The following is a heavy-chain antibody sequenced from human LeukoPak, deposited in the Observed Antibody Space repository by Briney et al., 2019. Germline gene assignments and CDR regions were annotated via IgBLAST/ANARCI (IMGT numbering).Heavy chain of an antibody. Sequence: PGGSLRLSCAASGFTFSSYAMSWVRQAPGKGLEWVSAISGSGGSTYYADSVKGRFTISRDNSKNTLYLQMNSLRAEDTAVDYCAKDFLGIVVVQSWFDPWGQGTLVTVSS. CDR3: AKDFLGIVVVQSWFDP. J-gene: IGHJ5*02. D-gene: IGHD2-2*03. CDR2: ISGSGGST. CDR1: GFTFSSYA. V-gene: IGHV3-23*01.